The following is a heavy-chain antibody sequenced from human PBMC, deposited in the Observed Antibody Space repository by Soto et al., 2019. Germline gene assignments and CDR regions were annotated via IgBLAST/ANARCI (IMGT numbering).Heavy chain of an antibody. J-gene: IGHJ6*02. CDR3: AKDFDGSGCYYYSYGMDV. CDR1: GFTFSSYG. D-gene: IGHD3-10*01. V-gene: IGHV3-30*18. Sequence: QVQLVESGGGVVQPGRSLRLSCAASGFTFSSYGMHWVRQAPGKGLEWVAVISYDGSNKYYADSVKGRFTIARDNSKNTLYLKMNSVKAEDTAVYYCAKDFDGSGCYYYSYGMDVWVQGTTVTVSS. CDR2: ISYDGSNK.